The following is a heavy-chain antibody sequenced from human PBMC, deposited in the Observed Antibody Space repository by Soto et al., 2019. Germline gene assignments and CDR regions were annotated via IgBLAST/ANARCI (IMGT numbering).Heavy chain of an antibody. V-gene: IGHV4-30-2*01. CDR3: AGRFGEARWLDS. D-gene: IGHD3-10*01. J-gene: IGHJ4*02. Sequence: QLQLQESGSRLVKPSQTLSLTCAVSGVSITTTGYSWSWIRQPPGKGLEWIGYIYHTGSTYYNSSGKGRVTISLDRTNNQSSLNLCAGTAADTAVDYCAGRFGEARWLDSWGQGPLVTVSS. CDR2: IYHTGST. CDR1: GVSITTTGYS.